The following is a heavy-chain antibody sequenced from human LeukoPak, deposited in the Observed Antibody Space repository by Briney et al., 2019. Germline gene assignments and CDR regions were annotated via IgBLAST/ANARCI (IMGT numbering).Heavy chain of an antibody. CDR3: ARGDYGDRDLDY. CDR2: ISSRSSSI. D-gene: IGHD4-17*01. J-gene: IGHJ4*02. CDR1: GFTFSSYS. V-gene: IGHV3-48*02. Sequence: GGSLRLSCAASGFTFSSYSMNWVRQAPGKGLEWVSYISSRSSSIYYADSVKGRFTLSRNNAKNSLYLQMNSLRDEDTAVYYCARGDYGDRDLDYWGQGTLVTVSS.